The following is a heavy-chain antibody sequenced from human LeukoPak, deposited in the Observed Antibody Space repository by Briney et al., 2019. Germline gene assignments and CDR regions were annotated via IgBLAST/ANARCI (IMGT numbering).Heavy chain of an antibody. Sequence: SQTLSLTCAISGDSVSSNSAAWIWIRQSPSRGLEWLGRTYYRSKWYDAYAESVKSRITIKPDTSRNQFSLQLDSVTPEDTAVYQCARGRSGYIDSWGQGTLVTVSS. CDR3: ARGRSGYIDS. J-gene: IGHJ4*02. CDR2: TYYRSKWYD. CDR1: GDSVSSNSAA. D-gene: IGHD5-12*01. V-gene: IGHV6-1*01.